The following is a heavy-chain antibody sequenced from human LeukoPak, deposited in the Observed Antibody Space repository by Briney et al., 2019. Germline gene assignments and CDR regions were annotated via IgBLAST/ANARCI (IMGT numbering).Heavy chain of an antibody. CDR1: GYSFTSYW. CDR3: ARISGSYSNYYYGMDV. CDR2: IYPGDSDT. D-gene: IGHD1-26*01. Sequence: GESLKISCKGSGYSFTSYWIGWVRQMPGKGLGWMGIIYPGDSDTRYSPSFQGQVTISADKSISTAYLQWSSLKASDTAMYYCARISGSYSNYYYGMDVWGQGTTVTVSS. J-gene: IGHJ6*02. V-gene: IGHV5-51*01.